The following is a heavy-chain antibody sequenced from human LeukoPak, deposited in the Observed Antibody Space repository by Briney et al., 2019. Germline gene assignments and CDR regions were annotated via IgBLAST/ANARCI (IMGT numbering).Heavy chain of an antibody. CDR1: GGSLSSYY. Sequence: SETLSLTCTVSGGSLSSYYWSWIRQPPGKGLEWIGYIYYSGSTNYNPSLKSRVTISVDTSKNQFSLQLSSVTAADTAVYYCARGSWIQLWPGIFDYWGQGTLVTVSS. V-gene: IGHV4-59*01. CDR3: ARGSWIQLWPGIFDY. J-gene: IGHJ4*02. D-gene: IGHD5-18*01. CDR2: IYYSGST.